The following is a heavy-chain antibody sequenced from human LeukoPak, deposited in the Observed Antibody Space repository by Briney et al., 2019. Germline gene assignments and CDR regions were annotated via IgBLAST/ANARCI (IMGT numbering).Heavy chain of an antibody. CDR1: GGSLSGYF. CDR3: ARYGITIVRGGKYYFDS. Sequence: SETLSLTCTVSGGSLSGYFWSWIRQPPGKGLEWVGYIHYSGSTNYNPHLNSRVTISVDTSKNQFSLRLSSVTAAGTAVYYCARYGITIVRGGKYYFDSWGQGTLVTVSS. V-gene: IGHV4-59*08. D-gene: IGHD3-10*01. J-gene: IGHJ4*02. CDR2: IHYSGST.